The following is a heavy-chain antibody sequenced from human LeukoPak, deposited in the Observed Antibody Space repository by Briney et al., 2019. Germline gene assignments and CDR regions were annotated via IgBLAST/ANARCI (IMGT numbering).Heavy chain of an antibody. V-gene: IGHV4-39*01. CDR1: GGSISSSSYY. CDR2: IYYSGST. Sequence: PSETLSLTCTVSGGSISSSSYYWGWIRQPPGKGLEWIGSIYYSGSTYYNPSLKSRVTISVDTSKNQFSLKLSSVTAADTAVYYCRVGSSGYVGWYFDLWGRGTLVTVPS. CDR3: RVGSSGYVGWYFDL. J-gene: IGHJ2*01. D-gene: IGHD3-22*01.